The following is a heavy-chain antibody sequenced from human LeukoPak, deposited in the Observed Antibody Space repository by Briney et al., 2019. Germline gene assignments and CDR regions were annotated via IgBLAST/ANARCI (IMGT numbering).Heavy chain of an antibody. J-gene: IGHJ4*02. Sequence: PGGSLRLSCAASGFIFSDYGMYWVRQAPGKGLEWVAVIWYDGSNEDYADSVKGRFTISRDNSKNTLYLLIDSLRAEDTAVYYCALETSITIFGVVIWGQGTLVTVSS. V-gene: IGHV3-33*01. CDR2: IWYDGSNE. CDR1: GFIFSDYG. CDR3: ALETSITIFGVVI. D-gene: IGHD3-3*01.